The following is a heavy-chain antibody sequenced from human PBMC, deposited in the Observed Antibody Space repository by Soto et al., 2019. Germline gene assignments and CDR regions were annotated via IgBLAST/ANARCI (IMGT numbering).Heavy chain of an antibody. V-gene: IGHV3-23*01. CDR2: ISGSGGST. D-gene: IGHD3-22*01. CDR1: GFTFSSYA. CDR3: AKDREYYDSSGYFDY. Sequence: GGSLRLSCAASGFTFSSYAMIWVRQAPGKGLEWVSAISGSGGSTYYADSVKGRFTISRDNSKNTLYLQMNSLRAEDTAVYYCAKDREYYDSSGYFDYWGQGTLVTVSS. J-gene: IGHJ4*02.